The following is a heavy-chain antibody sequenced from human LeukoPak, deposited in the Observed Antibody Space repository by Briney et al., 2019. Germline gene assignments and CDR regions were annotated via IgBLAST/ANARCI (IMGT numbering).Heavy chain of an antibody. D-gene: IGHD3-22*01. Sequence: GASVKVSCKASGYTFTGYYIHWVRQAPGQGLEWMGWINPNSGGTNYTQKFQGRVTMTRDTSTSTVYMELSSLRSEDTAVYYCARLIYYDSSGGAFDIWGQGTMVTVSS. CDR3: ARLIYYDSSGGAFDI. CDR1: GYTFTGYY. V-gene: IGHV1-2*02. J-gene: IGHJ3*02. CDR2: INPNSGGT.